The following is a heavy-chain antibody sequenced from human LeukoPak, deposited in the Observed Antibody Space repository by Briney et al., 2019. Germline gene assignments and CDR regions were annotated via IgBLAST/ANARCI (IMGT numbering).Heavy chain of an antibody. J-gene: IGHJ6*03. CDR1: GFTFSSYE. Sequence: GGSLRLSCAASGFTFSSYEMNWVRQAPGKGLEWVSYISSSGSTIYYADSVKGRFTISRDDAKNSLYLQMNSLRAEDTAVYYCAGAADCSGGSCYYYYMDVWGKGTTVTVSS. V-gene: IGHV3-48*03. CDR2: ISSSGSTI. CDR3: AGAADCSGGSCYYYYMDV. D-gene: IGHD2-15*01.